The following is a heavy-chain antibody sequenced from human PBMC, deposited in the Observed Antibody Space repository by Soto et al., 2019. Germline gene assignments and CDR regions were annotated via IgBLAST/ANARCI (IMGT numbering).Heavy chain of an antibody. CDR3: AKGSLHSSSSWH. CDR1: GFTFSSYA. V-gene: IGHV3-23*01. D-gene: IGHD6-6*01. J-gene: IGHJ4*02. CDR2: ISGSGGST. Sequence: PGGSLRLSCAASGFTFSSYAMSWVRQAPGKGLEWVSAISGSGGSTYYADSVKGRFTISRDNSKNTLYLQMNSLRAEDTAAYYCAKGSLHSSSSWHWGQGTLVTVSS.